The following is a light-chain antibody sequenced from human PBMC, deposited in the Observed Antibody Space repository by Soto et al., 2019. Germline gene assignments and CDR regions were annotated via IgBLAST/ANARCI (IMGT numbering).Light chain of an antibody. Sequence: EIRLTQSPATLSLSPGERATLSCGASQSVSSSYLAWYQQKPGQAPRLLIYGASTRATGIPARFSGSGSGTEFTLTISSLQSEDCAIYYCQQYHTWPITFGGGTKV. V-gene: IGKV3-15*01. J-gene: IGKJ4*01. CDR3: QQYHTWPIT. CDR2: GAS. CDR1: QSVSSSY.